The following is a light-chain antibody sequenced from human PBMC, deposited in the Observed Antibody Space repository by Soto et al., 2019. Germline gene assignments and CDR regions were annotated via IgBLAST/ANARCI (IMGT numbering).Light chain of an antibody. CDR3: SSYTSSSTLV. CDR1: XSDVGGYNY. V-gene: IGLV2-14*01. Sequence: QSVLTQPASVSGSPGQSITISCTGTXSDVGGYNYVSWYQQHPGKAPKLMIYDVSNRPSGVSNRFSGSKSGNTASLTISGLQAEDEADYYCSSYTSSSTLVFGGGTKLTVL. CDR2: DVS. J-gene: IGLJ2*01.